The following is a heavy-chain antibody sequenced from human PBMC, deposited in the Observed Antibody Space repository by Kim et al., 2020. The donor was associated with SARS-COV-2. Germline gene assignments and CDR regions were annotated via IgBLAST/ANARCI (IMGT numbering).Heavy chain of an antibody. CDR3: ATEYSSSSAFDY. CDR1: GSSFSTYG. D-gene: IGHD6-6*01. V-gene: IGHV3-33*03. Sequence: GGSLRLSCAASGSSFSTYGMHWVRQAPGKGLEWVAMIWNDGSNKYYGDSVKGRFTISRDNSKNTLYLQMNNLRAEDTAVYYCATEYSSSSAFDYWGQGTLVTVSS. J-gene: IGHJ4*02. CDR2: IWNDGSNK.